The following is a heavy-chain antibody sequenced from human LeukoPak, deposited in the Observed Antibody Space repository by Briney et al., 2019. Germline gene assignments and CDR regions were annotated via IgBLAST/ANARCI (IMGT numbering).Heavy chain of an antibody. V-gene: IGHV1-2*06. CDR1: GYTFTGYY. CDR3: ARSPDYGDFFDY. J-gene: IGHJ4*02. D-gene: IGHD4-17*01. CDR2: INPNSGGT. Sequence: ASVKVSCKASGYTFTGYYMHWVRQAPGQGLEWMGRINPNSGGTNYAQKFQGRVTMTRDTSISTAYMELSRLRSDDTAVYYCARSPDYGDFFDYWGQGTLVTVSP.